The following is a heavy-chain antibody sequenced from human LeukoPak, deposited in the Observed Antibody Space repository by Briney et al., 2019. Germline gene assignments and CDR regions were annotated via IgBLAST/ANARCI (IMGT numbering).Heavy chain of an antibody. CDR2: ISGGGAST. J-gene: IGHJ4*02. Sequence: GGSLRLSCAASGFTFIDYAMSWVRQAPGKGPEWVSGISGGGASTYYADSVKGRFTISRDNSKNTMYLQMSSLRAEDTALYYCAKDVRSVATIIANWGQGTLVTVSS. CDR1: GFTFIDYA. V-gene: IGHV3-23*01. CDR3: AKDVRSVATIIAN. D-gene: IGHD5-12*01.